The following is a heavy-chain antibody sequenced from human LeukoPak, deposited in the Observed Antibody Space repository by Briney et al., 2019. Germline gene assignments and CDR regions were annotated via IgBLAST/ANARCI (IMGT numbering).Heavy chain of an antibody. J-gene: IGHJ4*02. V-gene: IGHV4-59*01. CDR3: ARRVHSSSWSSYFDY. CDR2: IHYSGST. Sequence: SETLSLTCTVSGGSINSYYWSWIRQPPGRGLEWIGSIHYSGSTSYNPSLRSRVTISVDKSKNQFFLKLSSVTATDTAVYYCARRVHSSSWSSYFDYWGQGTLVTVSS. D-gene: IGHD6-13*01. CDR1: GGSINSYY.